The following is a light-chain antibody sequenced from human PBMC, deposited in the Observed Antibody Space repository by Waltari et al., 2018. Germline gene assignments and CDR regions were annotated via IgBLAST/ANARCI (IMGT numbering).Light chain of an antibody. J-gene: IGKJ1*01. CDR2: GAS. V-gene: IGKV3-20*01. CDR1: QSVSSSY. Sequence: GERATLSCRASQSVSSSYLAWYQQKPGQAPRLLIYGASSRFTGIPDRFSGSGSGTDFTLTISRLEPEDFAVYYCQQYGSSPWTFGQGTKVEIK. CDR3: QQYGSSPWT.